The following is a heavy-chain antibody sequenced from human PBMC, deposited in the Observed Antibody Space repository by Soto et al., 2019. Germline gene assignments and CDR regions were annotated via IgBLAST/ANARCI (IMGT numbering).Heavy chain of an antibody. Sequence: SETLSLTCTVSGGSISSSSYYWGWIRQPPGKGLEWIGSIYYSGSTYYNPSLKSRVTISVDTSKNQFSLKLSSVTAADTAVYYCARLREGYYDILTGHYGMDVWGQGTTVTVYS. CDR2: IYYSGST. J-gene: IGHJ6*02. V-gene: IGHV4-39*01. CDR1: GGSISSSSYY. D-gene: IGHD3-9*01. CDR3: ARLREGYYDILTGHYGMDV.